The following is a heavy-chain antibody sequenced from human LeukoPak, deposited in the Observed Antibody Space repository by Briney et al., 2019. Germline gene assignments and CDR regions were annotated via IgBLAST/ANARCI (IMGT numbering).Heavy chain of an antibody. CDR1: GFNFGDDA. CDR2: IRSKAYRGTT. J-gene: IGHJ6*02. V-gene: IGHV3-49*04. CDR3: TRGPIQLWIHNAMDV. D-gene: IGHD5-18*01. Sequence: GGSLRLSCTASGFNFGDDAMSWVRQAPGKGLEWVGFIRSKAYRGTTEYAASVTGRFTISRDDSKSIAFLQMNSLKTEDTALYYCTRGPIQLWIHNAMDVWGQGTTVTVSS.